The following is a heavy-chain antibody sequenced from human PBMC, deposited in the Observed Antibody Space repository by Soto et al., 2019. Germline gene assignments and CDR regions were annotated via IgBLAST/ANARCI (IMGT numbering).Heavy chain of an antibody. D-gene: IGHD6-19*01. Sequence: SSGTLSLSCAFSGGSIEIGAFSWSWIRQPPGKGLEWIGYVTHSGTAYSIPSLNGRLTLSVDSSQTQLSLKLTSVTAADSAFYYCARIHWAKSSLDYWGRGILVTVSS. J-gene: IGHJ4*02. CDR3: ARIHWAKSSLDY. CDR1: GGSIEIGAFS. V-gene: IGHV4-30-2*01. CDR2: VTHSGTA.